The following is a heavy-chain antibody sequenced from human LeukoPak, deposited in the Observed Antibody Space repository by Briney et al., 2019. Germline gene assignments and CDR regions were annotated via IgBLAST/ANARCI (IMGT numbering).Heavy chain of an antibody. Sequence: SETLSLTCAVYGGSFSGYYWSWIRQPPGKGLEWIGEINHSGSTNYNPSLKSRVTISVDTSKKQFSLKLSSATAADTAVYYCTRGLRYFPYWGQGTLVTVSS. J-gene: IGHJ4*02. V-gene: IGHV4-34*01. CDR2: INHSGST. CDR3: TRGLRYFPY. D-gene: IGHD3-9*01. CDR1: GGSFSGYY.